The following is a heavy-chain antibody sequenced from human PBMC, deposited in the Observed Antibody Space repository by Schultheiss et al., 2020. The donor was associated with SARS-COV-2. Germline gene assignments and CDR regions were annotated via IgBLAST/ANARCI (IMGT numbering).Heavy chain of an antibody. CDR3: AKRGSEGAGRLLDY. D-gene: IGHD6-6*01. V-gene: IGHV3-23*01. J-gene: IGHJ4*02. CDR1: GFTFSSYV. Sequence: GESLKISCAASGFTFSSYVMNWVRQAPGKGLEWVAAISGSGGTTDYAESVRGRFTISRDNSKTTLYLQMNSLRAEDTAVYYRAKRGSEGAGRLLDYWGQGSLVTVSS. CDR2: ISGSGGTT.